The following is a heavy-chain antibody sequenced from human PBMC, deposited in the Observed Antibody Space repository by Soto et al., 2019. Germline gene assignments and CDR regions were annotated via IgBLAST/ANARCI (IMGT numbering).Heavy chain of an antibody. J-gene: IGHJ4*02. Sequence: GGSLRLSCAASGFTFSDYYMSWIRQAPGKGLEWVSVIYSGGSTYYADSVKGRFTISRDNSKNTLYLQMNSLRAEDTAVYYCARWRKTYYDILTGYYWDYWGQGTLVTVSS. CDR3: ARWRKTYYDILTGYYWDY. D-gene: IGHD3-9*01. CDR2: IYSGGST. CDR1: GFTFSDYY. V-gene: IGHV3-66*01.